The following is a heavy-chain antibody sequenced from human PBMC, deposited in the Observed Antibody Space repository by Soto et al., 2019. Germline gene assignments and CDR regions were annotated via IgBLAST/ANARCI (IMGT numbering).Heavy chain of an antibody. CDR3: ARRRTNTDIRPPRGYYFEF. Sequence: QLQLQESGPGLVKPSETLSLTCSVSGVSVSSRGYYWDWIRQPPGKGLEWIGSVAYSGSTYYNPSLKIRVTISEDRSKNAFSLKLDSMTAADTSVYYCARRRTNTDIRPPRGYYFEFWGLRILVTVSS. D-gene: IGHD3-10*01. J-gene: IGHJ4*02. CDR1: GVSVSSRGYY. V-gene: IGHV4-39*02. CDR2: VAYSGST.